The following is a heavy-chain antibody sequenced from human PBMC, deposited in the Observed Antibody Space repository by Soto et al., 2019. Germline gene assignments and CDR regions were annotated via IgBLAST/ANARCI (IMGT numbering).Heavy chain of an antibody. CDR1: GGSISSSNW. CDR2: IYHSGST. D-gene: IGHD6-19*01. V-gene: IGHV4-4*02. Sequence: SETLSLTCAVSGGSISSSNWWSWVRQPPGKGLEWIGEIYHSGSTNYNPSLKSRVTISVDKSKNQFSLKLSSVTAADTAVYYCERLYSSGWGFDYWGQGTLVTVSS. J-gene: IGHJ4*02. CDR3: ERLYSSGWGFDY.